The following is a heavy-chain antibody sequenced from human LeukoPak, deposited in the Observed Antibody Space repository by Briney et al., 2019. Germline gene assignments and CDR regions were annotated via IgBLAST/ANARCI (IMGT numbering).Heavy chain of an antibody. CDR2: VSGSGGST. CDR1: GFTFSSYA. D-gene: IGHD2-15*01. J-gene: IGHJ4*02. CDR3: AKAGVGWFYFDY. V-gene: IGHV3-23*01. Sequence: PGGSLRLSCAASGFTFSSYAMSWVRQAPGKGLEWVSAVSGSGGSTYYADSVKGRFTISRDNSKNTLYLQMNSLRAEDTAVHYCAKAGVGWFYFDYWGQGTLVTVSS.